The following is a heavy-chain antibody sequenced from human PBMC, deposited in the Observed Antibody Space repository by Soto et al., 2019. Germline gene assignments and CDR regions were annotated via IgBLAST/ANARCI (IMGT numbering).Heavy chain of an antibody. CDR2: ISAGGAST. D-gene: IGHD3-22*01. CDR3: EKVHSSGDYFPEY. J-gene: IGHJ4*02. CDR1: GFTFNNYA. V-gene: IGHV3-23*01. Sequence: GGSLRLSCAASGFTFNNYAMSWVRQAPGKGLDWISAISAGGASTYYADSVKGRFTISRDNSKNTLYLQMHSLRAEDTAVYYCEKVHSSGDYFPEYWGQGTLVTVSS.